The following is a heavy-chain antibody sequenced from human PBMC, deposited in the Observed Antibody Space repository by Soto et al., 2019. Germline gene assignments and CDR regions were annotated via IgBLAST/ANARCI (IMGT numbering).Heavy chain of an antibody. V-gene: IGHV1-69*04. CDR3: ARDPGLRYFDWPLY. Sequence: ASVKVSCKASGGTFSSYTISWVRQAPGQGLEWMGRIIPILGIANYAQKFQGRVTITADKSTSTAYMELSSLRSEDTAVYYCARDPGLRYFDWPLYWGQGTLVTVPQ. CDR1: GGTFSSYT. CDR2: IIPILGIA. J-gene: IGHJ4*02. D-gene: IGHD3-9*01.